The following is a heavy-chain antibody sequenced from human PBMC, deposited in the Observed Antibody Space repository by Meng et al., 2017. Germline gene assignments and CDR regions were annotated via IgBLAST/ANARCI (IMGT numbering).Heavy chain of an antibody. Sequence: ASVKVSCKASGYTFTGYYMHWVRQAPGQGLEWMGWINPNSGGTNYAQKFQGRVTMTRDTSISPAYMELSRLRSDDTAVYYCARGGCDYVWGSYLREGYYYYGMDVWGQGTTVTVSS. CDR3: ARGGCDYVWGSYLREGYYYYGMDV. D-gene: IGHD3-16*02. CDR1: GYTFTGYY. J-gene: IGHJ6*02. CDR2: INPNSGGT. V-gene: IGHV1-2*02.